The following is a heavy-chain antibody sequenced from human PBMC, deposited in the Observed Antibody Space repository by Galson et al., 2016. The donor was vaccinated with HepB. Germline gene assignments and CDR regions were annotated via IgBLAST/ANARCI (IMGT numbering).Heavy chain of an antibody. V-gene: IGHV4-59*02. CDR1: GGSVSSYY. J-gene: IGHJ6*02. CDR3: AKIPAIRGVINYRYGMDV. Sequence: SETLSLTCTVSGGSVSSYYWSWIRQAPGKGLEWIGYKYDSGRTNYNPSLKSRVTISIDKSKNQVSLDLTSVTAADTAVYYCAKIPAIRGVINYRYGMDVWGPGTTVTVSS. D-gene: IGHD3-10*01. CDR2: KYDSGRT.